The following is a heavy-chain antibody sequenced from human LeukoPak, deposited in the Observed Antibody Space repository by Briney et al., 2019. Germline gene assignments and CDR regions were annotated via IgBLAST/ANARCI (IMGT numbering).Heavy chain of an antibody. CDR2: INTNTGNP. D-gene: IGHD6-19*01. CDR3: ATGLTTHGAVAGTDY. V-gene: IGHV7-4-1*02. J-gene: IGHJ4*02. CDR1: GYTFTSYA. Sequence: ASVKASCKASGYTFTSYAMNWVRQAPGQGLEWMGWINTNTGNPTYAQGFTGRFVFSLDTSVSTAYLQISSLKAEDTAVYYCATGLTTHGAVAGTDYWGQGTLVTVSS.